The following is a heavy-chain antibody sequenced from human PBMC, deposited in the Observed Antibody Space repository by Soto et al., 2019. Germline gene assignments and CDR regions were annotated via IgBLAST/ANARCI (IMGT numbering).Heavy chain of an antibody. J-gene: IGHJ6*02. D-gene: IGHD6-13*01. CDR2: IWYDGTNK. Sequence: QVQLVESGGGVVQPGRSLRLSCAASGFTFSSYGMHWVRQAPGKGLEWVAVIWYDGTNKYYADSVKGRFTISRDNSKNTLYLQMNSLRAEDTAVYYCARDRGALAGTRYYYGIDVWGQGTTVTVSS. CDR1: GFTFSSYG. CDR3: ARDRGALAGTRYYYGIDV. V-gene: IGHV3-33*01.